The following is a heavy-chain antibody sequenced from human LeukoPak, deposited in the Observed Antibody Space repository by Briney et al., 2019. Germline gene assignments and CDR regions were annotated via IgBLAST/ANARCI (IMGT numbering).Heavy chain of an antibody. Sequence: SETLSLTCDVSGVSISSSNRWSWVRQPPGKGLEWIGEIYHSGSTNYNPSLKSRVTISVDKSKNQFSLNLNSVTAADTAVYYCARDNYGSGSYYNYYYYMDVWGKGTTVTVSS. J-gene: IGHJ6*03. CDR3: ARDNYGSGSYYNYYYYMDV. D-gene: IGHD3-10*01. V-gene: IGHV4-4*02. CDR2: IYHSGST. CDR1: GVSISSSNR.